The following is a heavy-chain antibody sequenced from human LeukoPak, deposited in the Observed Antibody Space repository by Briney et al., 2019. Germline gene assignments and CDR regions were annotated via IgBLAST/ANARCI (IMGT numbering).Heavy chain of an antibody. V-gene: IGHV1-2*02. J-gene: IGHJ4*02. Sequence: GSVKVSCKASGYTFTGYYMHWVRQAPGQGLEWMGWINPNSGDTKYAQKFQGRVTMTRDTSISTAYMDLCRLRSDDTAVYYCATQRGSYLWGTDFDYWGQGTLLTVPS. CDR3: ATQRGSYLWGTDFDY. CDR2: INPNSGDT. CDR1: GYTFTGYY. D-gene: IGHD3-16*01.